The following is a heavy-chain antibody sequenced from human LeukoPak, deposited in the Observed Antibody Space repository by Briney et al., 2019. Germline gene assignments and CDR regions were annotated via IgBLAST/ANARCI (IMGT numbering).Heavy chain of an antibody. CDR1: GFTFSTYW. J-gene: IGHJ5*02. CDR2: IKQDGSEK. D-gene: IGHD5-18*01. Sequence: GGSLRLSCAASGFTFSTYWMSWVRQAPGKGLEWVSNIKQDGSEKDYVDSVKGRFTISRDNANNSLYLQMNSLRAEDTAVYYCARGEDTALVTGGYNWFDPWGQGTLVTVSS. V-gene: IGHV3-7*01. CDR3: ARGEDTALVTGGYNWFDP.